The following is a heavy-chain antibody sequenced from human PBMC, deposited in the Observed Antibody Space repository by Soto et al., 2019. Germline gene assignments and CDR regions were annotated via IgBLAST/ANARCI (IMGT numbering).Heavy chain of an antibody. J-gene: IGHJ4*02. CDR3: ARKPDYCTSTTCYSLGC. D-gene: IGHD2-2*01. V-gene: IGHV1-46*01. CDR2: INPSDGST. Sequence: QVQLVQSGAEVKKPGASVKVSCKASGYIFTHYYVYWARQAPGQGLEWMGMINPSDGSTSYAQKFQGRVTMTRDTSTSTVYMELSSLRSEDTAVYYCARKPDYCTSTTCYSLGCWGQGTLVTVSS. CDR1: GYIFTHYY.